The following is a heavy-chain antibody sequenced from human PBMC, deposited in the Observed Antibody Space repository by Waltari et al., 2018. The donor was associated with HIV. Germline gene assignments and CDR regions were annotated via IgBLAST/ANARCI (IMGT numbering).Heavy chain of an antibody. CDR3: ARDGFLGRFYYYGLDV. Sequence: ESGPGLLEPSETLSLTCTVSNYSITALYYCAWIRQSPGMGLECIASIYHTGITYYNPSLKTRVTIAMDTPTNAFSLRLTSMTAADTAVYYCARDGFLGRFYYYGLDVWGPGTTVIVS. V-gene: IGHV4-38-2*02. CDR2: IYHTGIT. D-gene: IGHD3-10*01. CDR1: NYSITALYY. J-gene: IGHJ6*02.